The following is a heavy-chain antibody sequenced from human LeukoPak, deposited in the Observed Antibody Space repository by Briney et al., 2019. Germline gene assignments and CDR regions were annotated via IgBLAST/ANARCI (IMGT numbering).Heavy chain of an antibody. V-gene: IGHV3-30*02. CDR3: AKDTHDCSSTSCYPLKIDY. CDR1: GSTFSSYG. CDR2: IRYDGSNK. J-gene: IGHJ4*02. Sequence: GGSLRLSCAASGSTFSSYGMHWVRQAPGKGLEWVAFIRYDGSNKYYADSVKGRFTISRDNSKNTLYLQMNSLRAEDTAVYYCAKDTHDCSSTSCYPLKIDYWGQGTLVTVSS. D-gene: IGHD2-2*01.